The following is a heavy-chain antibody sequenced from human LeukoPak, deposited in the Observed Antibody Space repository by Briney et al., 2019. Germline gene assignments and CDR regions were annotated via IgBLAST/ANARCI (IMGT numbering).Heavy chain of an antibody. V-gene: IGHV4-59*01. CDR2: IYYSGST. J-gene: IGHJ6*03. CDR1: GGSFSGYY. Sequence: SETLSLTCAVYGGSFSGYYWSWLRQPPGKGLEWIGYIYYSGSTNYNPSLKSRVTISVDTSKNQFSLKLSSVTAADTAVYYCASAEGDYGGYYYYYYMDVWGKGTTVTASS. D-gene: IGHD4-23*01. CDR3: ASAEGDYGGYYYYYYMDV.